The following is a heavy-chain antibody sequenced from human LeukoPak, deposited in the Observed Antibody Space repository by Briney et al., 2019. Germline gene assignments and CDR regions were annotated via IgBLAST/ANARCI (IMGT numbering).Heavy chain of an antibody. D-gene: IGHD2-2*01. V-gene: IGHV4-59*08. CDR1: GGSISSYY. CDR3: ARHRLIPAATGTFDY. Sequence: PSETLSLTCTVSGGSISSYYWSWMRQPPGKGLEWIGYIYYSGTTNYNPSLKSRVTISADTSKNQFSLQLRSVTAADTAVYYCARHRLIPAATGTFDYWGQGTLVTVSS. CDR2: IYYSGTT. J-gene: IGHJ4*02.